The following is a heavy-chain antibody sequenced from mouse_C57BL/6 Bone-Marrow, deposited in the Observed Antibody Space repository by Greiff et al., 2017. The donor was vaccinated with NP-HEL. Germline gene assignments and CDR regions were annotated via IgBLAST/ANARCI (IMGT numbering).Heavy chain of an antibody. CDR1: GYTFTSYW. CDR2: IHPNSGST. Sequence: QVQLQQPGAELVKPGASVKLSCKASGYTFTSYWMHWVKQRPGQGLEWIGMIHPNSGSTNYNEKFKSKATLTVDKSPSTAYMQLSSLTSEDSAVYYCVDGYYVAMDYWGQGTSVTVSS. J-gene: IGHJ4*01. D-gene: IGHD2-3*01. CDR3: VDGYYVAMDY. V-gene: IGHV1-64*01.